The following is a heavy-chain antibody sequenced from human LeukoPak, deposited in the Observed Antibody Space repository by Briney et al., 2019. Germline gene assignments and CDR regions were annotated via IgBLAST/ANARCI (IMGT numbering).Heavy chain of an antibody. CDR2: INPNSGGT. J-gene: IGHJ4*02. CDR3: ARDLGSIFGVVMKR. D-gene: IGHD3-3*02. Sequence: ASVKVSCKASGYTFTGYYMHWGRQAPGQGLEWMGWINPNSGGTNYAQKFQGRVTMTRDTSISTAYMELSRLRSDDTAVYYCARDLGSIFGVVMKRWGQGTLVTVSS. CDR1: GYTFTGYY. V-gene: IGHV1-2*02.